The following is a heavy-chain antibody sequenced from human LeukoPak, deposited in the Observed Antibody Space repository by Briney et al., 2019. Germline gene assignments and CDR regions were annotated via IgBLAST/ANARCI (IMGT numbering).Heavy chain of an antibody. J-gene: IGHJ6*03. D-gene: IGHD1-26*01. CDR3: ARDGRIVGATGSYYYYYMDV. V-gene: IGHV1-2*02. CDR1: GYTFTGYY. CDR2: INPNSGGT. Sequence: ASVKVSCKASGYTFTGYYMHWVRQAPGQGLEWMGWINPNSGGTNYAQKFQGRVTMTRDTSISTAYMELSRLRSDDTAVYYCARDGRIVGATGSYYYYYMDVWGKGTTVTVSS.